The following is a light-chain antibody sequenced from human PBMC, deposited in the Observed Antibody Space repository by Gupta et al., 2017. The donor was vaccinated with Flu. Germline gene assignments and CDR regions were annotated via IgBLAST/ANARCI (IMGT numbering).Light chain of an antibody. J-gene: IGLJ2*01. CDR2: EGT. V-gene: IGLV2-18*02. CDR3: SSSTPANILV. Sequence: SVTIAWTGSRSGVGRYHGDSGYQQAPGTAAKVVIYEGTKRPAGGSDHFSGSKPGNTASLTISERLAEDEAEYYCSSSTPANILVFGWGTKLTVL. CDR1: RSGVGRYHG.